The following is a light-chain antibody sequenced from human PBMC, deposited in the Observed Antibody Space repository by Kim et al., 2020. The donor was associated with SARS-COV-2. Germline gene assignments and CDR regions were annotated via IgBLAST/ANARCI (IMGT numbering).Light chain of an antibody. CDR1: QSISSGL. CDR3: QHYGTSPPDT. Sequence: SPGERATLSCRATQSISSGLLAWYQQKPGQAPRLLIYGTSKRPTGIPDRFIGSGSGTDFTLTITRLEPADFAVYYCQHYGTSPPDTFGQGTKLEI. J-gene: IGKJ2*01. CDR2: GTS. V-gene: IGKV3-20*01.